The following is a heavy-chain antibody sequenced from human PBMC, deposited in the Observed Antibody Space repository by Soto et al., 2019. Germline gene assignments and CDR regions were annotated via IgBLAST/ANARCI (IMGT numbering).Heavy chain of an antibody. D-gene: IGHD2-2*01. J-gene: IGHJ6*02. Sequence: SETLSLTCTVSGGSISSYYWSWIRQPPGKGLEWIGYVYYSGSTNYNPSHKSRVTISVDTSKNHFSLKLNSVTAADTAVYFCSRRVYCSSTSCYYYYGMDVWGQGTTVTVSS. V-gene: IGHV4-59*01. CDR2: VYYSGST. CDR3: SRRVYCSSTSCYYYYGMDV. CDR1: GGSISSYY.